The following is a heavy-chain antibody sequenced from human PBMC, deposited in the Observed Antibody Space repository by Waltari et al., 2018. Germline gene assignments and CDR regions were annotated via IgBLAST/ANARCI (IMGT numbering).Heavy chain of an antibody. CDR2: IYYSGST. J-gene: IGHJ6*02. D-gene: IGHD3-10*01. V-gene: IGHV4-39*07. CDR3: ARGIVQGVMGYYYGMDV. Sequence: QLQLQESGPGLVKPSETLSLTCTVSGGSISSSSYYWGWIRQPPGKGLEWIGSIYYSGSTDYNPSLKSRVTISVDTSKNQFSLKLSSVTAADTAVYYCARGIVQGVMGYYYGMDVWGQGTTVTVSS. CDR1: GGSISSSSYY.